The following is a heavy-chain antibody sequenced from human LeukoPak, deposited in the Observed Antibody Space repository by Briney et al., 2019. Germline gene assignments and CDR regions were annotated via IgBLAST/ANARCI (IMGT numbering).Heavy chain of an antibody. CDR1: GYTFTGYY. CDR3: ARFGEMATTYLDY. CDR2: MNPNSGGT. J-gene: IGHJ4*02. V-gene: IGHV1-2*02. D-gene: IGHD5-24*01. Sequence: GASVKVSCKASGYTFTGYYMQWVRQAPGQGLEWMGWMNPNSGGTHSAQKYQGRLTMTRDTSINTAYMELISLRSDDTAVYFCARFGEMATTYLDYWGQGTLVTVSS.